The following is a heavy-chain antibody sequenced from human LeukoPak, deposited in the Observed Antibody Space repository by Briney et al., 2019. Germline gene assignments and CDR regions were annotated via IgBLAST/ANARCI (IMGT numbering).Heavy chain of an antibody. CDR2: IYISGST. D-gene: IGHD6-6*01. V-gene: IGHV4-4*07. CDR3: AREGAARPGFDY. Sequence: SETLSLTCTVSGGSISTDHWNWIRQPAGKGLEWIGRIYISGSTNYNPSLKSRVTVSVDTSKNLFSLNLRSVTAADTAVYYCAREGAARPGFDYWGQGTLVTASS. CDR1: GGSISTDH. J-gene: IGHJ4*02.